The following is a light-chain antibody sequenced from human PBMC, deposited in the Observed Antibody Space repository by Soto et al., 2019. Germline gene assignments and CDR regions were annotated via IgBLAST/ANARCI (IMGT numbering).Light chain of an antibody. CDR1: SSDVGGYNY. V-gene: IGLV2-14*01. J-gene: IGLJ2*01. CDR2: EVS. Sequence: QSALTQPASVSGSPGQSITISCIGTSSDVGGYNYVSWYQHHPGKAPQLMIFEVSNRPSGVSDRFSGSKSGNTASLTISGLQAEDEADYYCSSYTSSTTLVFGAGTKVTVL. CDR3: SSYTSSTTLV.